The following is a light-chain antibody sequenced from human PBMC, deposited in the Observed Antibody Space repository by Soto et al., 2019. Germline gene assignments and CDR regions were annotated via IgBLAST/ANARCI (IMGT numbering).Light chain of an antibody. CDR1: QSISSY. Sequence: DIQMTQSPSSLSASVGDRVTITCRASQSISSYLNWYPQKPGKAPKFLIYVASTLQSGVPSRFSGSGSGTDFPLTITSLQPEDVATYYCQQSYRSPYTFGQGTKLEIK. CDR3: QQSYRSPYT. V-gene: IGKV1-39*01. J-gene: IGKJ2*01. CDR2: VAS.